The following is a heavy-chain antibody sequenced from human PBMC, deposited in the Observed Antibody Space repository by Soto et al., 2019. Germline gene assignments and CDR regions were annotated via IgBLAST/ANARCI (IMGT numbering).Heavy chain of an antibody. CDR3: ARMVATISDYYYGMDV. Sequence: QVQLQESGPGLVKPSETLSLTCTVSGGSISSYYWSWIRHPPGKGLEWIGYIYYSGSTNYNPSLKSRVTISVDTSKNQFSLKLSSVTAADTAVYYCARMVATISDYYYGMDVWGQGTTVTVSS. J-gene: IGHJ6*02. CDR1: GGSISSYY. CDR2: IYYSGST. D-gene: IGHD5-12*01. V-gene: IGHV4-59*01.